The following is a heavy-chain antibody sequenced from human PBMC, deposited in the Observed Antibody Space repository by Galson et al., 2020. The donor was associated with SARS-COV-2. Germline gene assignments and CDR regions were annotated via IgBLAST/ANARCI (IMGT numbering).Heavy chain of an antibody. V-gene: IGHV5-51*01. Sequence: ESLTLSCRTSGSSFTTYWIGWVRPMPGKGLEWIGITYHDDSYTIYSPSFQGQVTISADKSISTACLQWSSLKASDTAIYYCARHGSSSGWYEGIDYWGQGTLGTVSS. CDR2: TYHDDSYT. CDR3: ARHGSSSGWYEGIDY. CDR1: GSSFTTYW. D-gene: IGHD6-19*01. J-gene: IGHJ4*02.